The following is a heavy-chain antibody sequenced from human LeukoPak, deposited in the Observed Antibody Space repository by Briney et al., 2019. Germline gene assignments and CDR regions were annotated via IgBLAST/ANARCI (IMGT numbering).Heavy chain of an antibody. CDR2: ISWNSGTI. V-gene: IGHV3-9*01. D-gene: IGHD6-19*01. CDR1: GFTFSSSA. J-gene: IGHJ4*02. CDR3: AKDNRRHYTSGPNPDSLH. Sequence: GGSLRLSCAASGFTFSSSAMSWVRQAPGKGLEWVSGISWNSGTIDYADSVRGRFTISRDNAKNSLYLQMDSLRVEDTAFYYCAKDNRRHYTSGPNPDSLHWGQGALVTVSS.